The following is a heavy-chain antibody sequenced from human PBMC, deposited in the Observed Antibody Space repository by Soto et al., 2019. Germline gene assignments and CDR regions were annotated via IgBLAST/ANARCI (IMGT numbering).Heavy chain of an antibody. D-gene: IGHD3-10*01. J-gene: IGHJ6*02. CDR3: ARDTYGSVSPSYYYGMDV. V-gene: IGHV1-69*01. Sequence: QVQLVQPGAEVKKPGSSVKVSCKASGGTFSSYAISWVRQAPGQGLEWMGGIIPIFGTANYAQKFQGRVTITADESTSTAYMELSSLRSEDTAVYYCARDTYGSVSPSYYYGMDVWGQGTTVTVSS. CDR2: IIPIFGTA. CDR1: GGTFSSYA.